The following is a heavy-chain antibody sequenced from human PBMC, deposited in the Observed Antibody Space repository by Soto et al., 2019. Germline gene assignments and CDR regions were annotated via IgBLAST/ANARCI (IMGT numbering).Heavy chain of an antibody. V-gene: IGHV3-30*04. CDR2: MTSDGRSK. CDR1: GFAFNSHS. J-gene: IGHJ5*02. D-gene: IGHD3-9*01. Sequence: QMQLLESGGGVVQPGKALRLSCAASGFAFNSHSMHWVRQAPGKGLEWLALMTSDGRSKFYADSVKGRCTISRDNSKNTLDLEMNSLRSEDTAVYYCARDRVIRYTGYELDLWGQGTLVTVSS. CDR3: ARDRVIRYTGYELDL.